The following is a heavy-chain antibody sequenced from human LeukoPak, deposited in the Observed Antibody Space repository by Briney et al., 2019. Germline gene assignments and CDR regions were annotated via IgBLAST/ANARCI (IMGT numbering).Heavy chain of an antibody. CDR1: GVTFGSYG. CDR3: AKDFNPRLRITMVRGGKKIAAAGILDY. CDR2: ISYDGSNK. V-gene: IGHV3-30*18. D-gene: IGHD3-10*01. Sequence: GGSLRLSCAASGVTFGSYGMHWGRQAPGKGLEWGAVISYDGSNKYYADSVKGRFTISRDNSKNTLYLQMNSLRAEDTAVYYCAKDFNPRLRITMVRGGKKIAAAGILDYWGQGTLVTVSS. J-gene: IGHJ4*02.